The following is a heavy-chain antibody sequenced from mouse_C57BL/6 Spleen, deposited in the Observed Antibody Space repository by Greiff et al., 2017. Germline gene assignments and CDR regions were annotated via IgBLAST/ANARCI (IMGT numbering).Heavy chain of an antibody. V-gene: IGHV3-6*01. CDR2: ISYDGSN. CDR3: AKGAPYMDY. J-gene: IGHJ4*01. CDR1: GYSITSGYY. Sequence: DVKLQESGPGLVKPSQSLSLTCSVTGYSITSGYYWNWIRQFPGNKLEWMGYISYDGSNNYNPSLKNRISITRDTSKNQFFLKLNSVTTEDTATYYCAKGAPYMDYWGQGTSVTVSS.